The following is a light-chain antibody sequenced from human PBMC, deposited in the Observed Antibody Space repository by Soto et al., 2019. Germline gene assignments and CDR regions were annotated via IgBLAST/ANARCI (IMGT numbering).Light chain of an antibody. V-gene: IGKV1-12*01. CDR3: QQTNSFPLT. CDR2: SAS. CDR1: QGITSW. Sequence: IHMTQSPSYVPASVGDRGTIACRASQGITSWLAWYQQKPGKAPKLLIYSASSLQSGVPSRFSGSGSGTYFTLTISSLQPEDFATYYCQQTNSFPLTFGGGTKVDI. J-gene: IGKJ4*01.